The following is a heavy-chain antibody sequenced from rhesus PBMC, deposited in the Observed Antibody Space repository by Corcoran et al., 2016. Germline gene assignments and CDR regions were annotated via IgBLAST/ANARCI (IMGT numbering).Heavy chain of an antibody. CDR2: VYVAHEIP. CDR3: VRATGTTSSYYFDS. Sequence: QVQLQGSGPGLVKPSETLSVTCTVSGDSITDTDYWNFIHQAPGRGLEWVGRVYVAHEIPVYNPALCSRVPMSPDPSRSQFSLALTSVTAADTAIYYCVRATGTTSSYYFDSWGQGVLVTVSS. J-gene: IGHJ4*01. V-gene: IGHV4-160*01. CDR1: GDSITDTDY. D-gene: IGHD1-44*01.